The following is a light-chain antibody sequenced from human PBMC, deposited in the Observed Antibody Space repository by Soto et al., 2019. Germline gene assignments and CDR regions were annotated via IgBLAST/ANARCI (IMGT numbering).Light chain of an antibody. CDR1: SSDVGAYNY. J-gene: IGLJ2*01. CDR3: SSYTSTNSL. V-gene: IGLV2-14*03. CDR2: DVS. Sequence: QSALTQPASVSGPPGESITISCTGTSSDVGAYNYVSWYQQHPGKAPKLMIYDVSNRPSGVSNRFSGSKSGNTASLTISGLQAEDEADYYCSSYTSTNSLFGGGTQLTVL.